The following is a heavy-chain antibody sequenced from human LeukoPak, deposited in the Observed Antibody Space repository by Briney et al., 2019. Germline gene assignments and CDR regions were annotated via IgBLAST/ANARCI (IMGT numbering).Heavy chain of an antibody. Sequence: SETLSLTCAVYGGPFSGFDWSWIRQSPGKGLEWIGEINHSGSTNYNPSLKSRVTISVDTSKNQFSLKLSSVTAADTAVYYCARGGLRFLEWLSQAHYYYGMDVWGQGTTVTVSS. CDR2: INHSGST. V-gene: IGHV4-34*01. CDR1: GGPFSGFD. CDR3: ARGGLRFLEWLSQAHYYYGMDV. D-gene: IGHD3-3*01. J-gene: IGHJ6*02.